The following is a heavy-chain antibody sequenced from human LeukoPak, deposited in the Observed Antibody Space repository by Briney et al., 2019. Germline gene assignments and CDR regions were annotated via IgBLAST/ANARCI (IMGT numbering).Heavy chain of an antibody. V-gene: IGHV3-21*01. CDR3: ARDRSAATPDAFDI. CDR2: ISSSSSYI. Sequence: GGSLRLSCAASGFTFSSYSKNWVRQAPGKGLEWVSSISSSSSYIYYADSVKGRFTISRDNAKNSLYLQMNSLRAEDTAVYYCARDRSAATPDAFDIWGQGTMVTVSS. CDR1: GFTFSSYS. D-gene: IGHD2-15*01. J-gene: IGHJ3*02.